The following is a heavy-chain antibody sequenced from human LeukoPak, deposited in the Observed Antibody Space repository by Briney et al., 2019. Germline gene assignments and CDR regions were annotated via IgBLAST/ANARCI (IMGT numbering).Heavy chain of an antibody. CDR2: IKQDGSEK. V-gene: IGHV3-7*01. Sequence: GGSLRLSCAASGFTFSSYWMSWVRQAPGKGLEWVAHIKQDGSEKYYVDSVKGRFTISRDNAKNSLYLQMNSLRAEDTAVYYCARDRGLYGDPDAFDIWGQGTMVTVSS. J-gene: IGHJ3*02. CDR3: ARDRGLYGDPDAFDI. D-gene: IGHD4-17*01. CDR1: GFTFSSYW.